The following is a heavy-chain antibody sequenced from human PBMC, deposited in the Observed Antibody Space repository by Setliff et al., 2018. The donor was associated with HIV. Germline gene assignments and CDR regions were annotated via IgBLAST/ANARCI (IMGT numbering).Heavy chain of an antibody. Sequence: SETLSLTCSVSGGSISSRSYYWSWIRQPAGKGLEWIGHIHTSGSTDYSPSLKSRVTISVDTSKKQFSLKLSSVTAADTAVYYCARRGSYYDILTGRAFDAFDIWGQGTVVTVSS. CDR1: GGSISSRSYY. V-gene: IGHV4-61*09. D-gene: IGHD3-9*01. CDR2: IHTSGST. J-gene: IGHJ3*02. CDR3: ARRGSYYDILTGRAFDAFDI.